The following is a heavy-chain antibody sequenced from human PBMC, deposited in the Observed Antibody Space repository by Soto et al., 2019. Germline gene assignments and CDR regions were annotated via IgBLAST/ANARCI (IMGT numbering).Heavy chain of an antibody. D-gene: IGHD6-19*01. V-gene: IGHV1-69*04. CDR2: IIPILGIA. Sequence: ASVKVSCKASGGTFSSYTISWVRQAPGQGLEWMGRIIPILGIANYAQKLQGRVTITADKSTSTVYMELSSLRSEDTAVYYCAREDSSGWYYFDYWGQGTLVTVSS. CDR3: AREDSSGWYYFDY. CDR1: GGTFSSYT. J-gene: IGHJ4*02.